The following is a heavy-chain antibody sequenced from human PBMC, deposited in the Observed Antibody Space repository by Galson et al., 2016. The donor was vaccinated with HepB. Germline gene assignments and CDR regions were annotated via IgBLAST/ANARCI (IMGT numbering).Heavy chain of an antibody. Sequence: SVKVSCKASGYSFTSYYIHWVRQAPGQGLEWIGRINPIDGSTTYLEKLQGRVSLTRDTSTTTVYLELTSLRSEDTAVYYCASHTRGQYGSGRYEFDYWGQGTLVTVSS. D-gene: IGHD3-10*01. CDR3: ASHTRGQYGSGRYEFDY. CDR2: INPIDGST. V-gene: IGHV1-46*04. CDR1: GYSFTSYY. J-gene: IGHJ4*02.